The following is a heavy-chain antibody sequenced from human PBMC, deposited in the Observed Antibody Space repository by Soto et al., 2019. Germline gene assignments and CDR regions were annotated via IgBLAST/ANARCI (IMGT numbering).Heavy chain of an antibody. CDR1: GGSVSSGSYY. D-gene: IGHD5-12*01. Sequence: SETLSLTCTVSGGSVSSGSYYWSWIRQPPGKGLEWIGYIYYSGSTDYNPSLKSRVTISVDTSRNQFSLKLSSVTAADTAVYYYARDKYSGYHTWGQGTLVTVSS. CDR3: ARDKYSGYHT. V-gene: IGHV4-61*01. J-gene: IGHJ4*02. CDR2: IYYSGST.